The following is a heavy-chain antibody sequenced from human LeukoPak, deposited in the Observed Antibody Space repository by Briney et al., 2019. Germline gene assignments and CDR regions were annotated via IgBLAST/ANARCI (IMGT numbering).Heavy chain of an antibody. D-gene: IGHD6-19*01. J-gene: IGHJ4*02. CDR2: IKQDGSEK. CDR1: GFTFSSYW. CDR3: ARVSVGRGARRYSSGWSHPIFDY. Sequence: PGGSLRLSCAASGFTFSSYWMSWVRQAPGKGLEWVANIKQDGSEKYYVDSVKGRFTISRDNAKNSLYLQMNSLRAEDTAVYYCARVSVGRGARRYSSGWSHPIFDYWGQGTLVTVSS. V-gene: IGHV3-7*01.